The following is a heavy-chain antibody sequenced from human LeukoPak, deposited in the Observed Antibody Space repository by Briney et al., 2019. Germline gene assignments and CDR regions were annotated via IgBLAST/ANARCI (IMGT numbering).Heavy chain of an antibody. D-gene: IGHD6-13*01. V-gene: IGHV3-30-3*01. CDR1: GFTFSSYA. J-gene: IGHJ5*02. Sequence: PGGSLRLSCAASGFTFSSYAMHWVRQAPGKGLEGVAVISYDGSNKYYADSVKGRFTISRDNSKNPLYLQMNSLRAEDAAVYYCARERIAAAGTIDPWGQGTLVTVSS. CDR2: ISYDGSNK. CDR3: ARERIAAAGTIDP.